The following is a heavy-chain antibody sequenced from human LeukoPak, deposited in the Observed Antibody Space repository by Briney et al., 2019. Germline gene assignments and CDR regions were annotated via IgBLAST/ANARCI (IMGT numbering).Heavy chain of an antibody. CDR2: IIPMFGAT. CDR3: ARGSYSDYIFDY. Sequence: ASVKVSCKASGGIFSSYGINWVRQPPGPGLEWMGRIIPMFGATNYAQKVQCRVTVTTDESTSTAYMELSSLRSGDTAVYYCARGSYSDYIFDYWGQGTLVTVSS. D-gene: IGHD4-11*01. V-gene: IGHV1-69*05. CDR1: GGIFSSYG. J-gene: IGHJ4*02.